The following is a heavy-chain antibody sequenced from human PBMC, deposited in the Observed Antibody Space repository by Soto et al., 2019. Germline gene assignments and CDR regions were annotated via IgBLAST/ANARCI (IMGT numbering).Heavy chain of an antibody. V-gene: IGHV1-8*01. J-gene: IGHJ5*02. CDR2: MNPNSGNT. Sequence: ASVKVSCKASGYTFTSYDINWVRPATGQGLEWMGWMNPNSGNTGYAQKFQGRVTMTRNTSISTAYMELSSLRSEDTAVYYCARGLLWFGESNWFDPWGQGTLVTVSS. CDR3: ARGLLWFGESNWFDP. CDR1: GYTFTSYD. D-gene: IGHD3-10*01.